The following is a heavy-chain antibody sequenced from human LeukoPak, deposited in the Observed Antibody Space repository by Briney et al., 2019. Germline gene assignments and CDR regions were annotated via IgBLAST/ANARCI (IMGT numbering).Heavy chain of an antibody. CDR3: ARDSHFDGDYYFDY. CDR1: GFTFSSYA. J-gene: IGHJ4*02. D-gene: IGHD4-17*01. V-gene: IGHV3-30-3*01. CDR2: ISYDGSNK. Sequence: GRSLRLSCAASGFTFSSYAMHWVRQAPGKWLEWVAVISYDGSNKYYADSVKGRFTISRDNSKNTLYLQMNSLRAEDTAVYYCARDSHFDGDYYFDYWGQGTLVTVSS.